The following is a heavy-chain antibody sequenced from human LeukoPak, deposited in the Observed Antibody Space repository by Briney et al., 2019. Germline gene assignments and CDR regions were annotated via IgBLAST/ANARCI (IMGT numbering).Heavy chain of an antibody. J-gene: IGHJ4*02. CDR1: GYTFTSYG. D-gene: IGHD2-15*01. V-gene: IGHV1-18*01. CDR3: ARDALRYCSGGSCYSGY. Sequence: APVKVSCKASGYTFTSYGISWVRQAPGQGLEWMGWISAYNGNTNYAQKLQGRVTMTTDTSTSTAYMELRSLRSDDTAVYYCARDALRYCSGGSCYSGYWGQGTLVTVSS. CDR2: ISAYNGNT.